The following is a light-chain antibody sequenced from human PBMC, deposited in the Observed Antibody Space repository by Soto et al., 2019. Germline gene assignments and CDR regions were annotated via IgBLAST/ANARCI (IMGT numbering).Light chain of an antibody. Sequence: EIVLTQSPATLSLSPGERATLSCRASQSVSTYLAWYQQKPGQAPRLLIYDASNRATGIPARFSGSGSGTDFTLTISSLEPEDFAVYYCQHRSKWPLTFGGGTRLEIK. CDR1: QSVSTY. J-gene: IGKJ5*01. CDR2: DAS. V-gene: IGKV3-11*01. CDR3: QHRSKWPLT.